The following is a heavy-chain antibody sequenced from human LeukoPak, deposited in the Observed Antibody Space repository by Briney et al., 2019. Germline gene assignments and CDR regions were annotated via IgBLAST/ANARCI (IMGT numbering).Heavy chain of an antibody. CDR3: ARDRELLWFGESREYNWFDP. Sequence: GGSLRLSCAASGFTFSSYSMNWVRQAPGKGLEWVSSISISSNYIYYPDSLKGRFTISRDNAKNSLYLQMNSLRAEDTAVYYCARDRELLWFGESREYNWFDPWGQGTLVTVSS. J-gene: IGHJ5*02. CDR2: ISISSNYI. CDR1: GFTFSSYS. V-gene: IGHV3-21*01. D-gene: IGHD3-10*01.